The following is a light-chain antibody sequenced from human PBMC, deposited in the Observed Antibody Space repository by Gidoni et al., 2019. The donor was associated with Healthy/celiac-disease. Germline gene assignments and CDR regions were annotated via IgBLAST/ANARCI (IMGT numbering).Light chain of an antibody. Sequence: EIVMTQSPATMSVSPGERANLSCSASQSFSSYLAWYQQKPDKAPSLLIYGASTRSTGIPARFSGSGSGTEFTLTISSLQSEDFAVYYCQQYNNWPQTFGQGTKVEIK. CDR3: QQYNNWPQT. CDR2: GAS. CDR1: QSFSSY. V-gene: IGKV3-15*01. J-gene: IGKJ1*01.